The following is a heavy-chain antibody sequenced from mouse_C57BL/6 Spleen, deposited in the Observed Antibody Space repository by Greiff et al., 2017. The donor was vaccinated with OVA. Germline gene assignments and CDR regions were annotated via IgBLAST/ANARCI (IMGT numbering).Heavy chain of an antibody. V-gene: IGHV1-5*01. Sequence: VQLQQSGTVLARPGASVKMSCKTSGYTFTSYWMHWVKQRPGQGLEWIGAIYPGNSDTSYNQKFKGKAKLTAVTSASTAYMELSSLTNEDSAVYYSTRALTTVVATDAMDYWGQGTSVTVSS. CDR1: GYTFTSYW. CDR3: TRALTTVVATDAMDY. CDR2: IYPGNSDT. J-gene: IGHJ4*01. D-gene: IGHD1-1*01.